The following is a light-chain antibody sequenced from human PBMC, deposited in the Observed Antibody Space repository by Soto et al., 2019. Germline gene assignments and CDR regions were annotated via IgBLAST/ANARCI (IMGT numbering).Light chain of an antibody. Sequence: EIELTQSPGTLSLSPGESATLSCKASQSVSSTYLAWFQQKPGQPPTLLIYGASTRATGVPARFSGSGSGTEFTLTISRLEPEDFAVYYCQQYGSSPRTFGGGTKVDIK. J-gene: IGKJ4*01. CDR3: QQYGSSPRT. CDR1: QSVSSTY. CDR2: GAS. V-gene: IGKV3-20*01.